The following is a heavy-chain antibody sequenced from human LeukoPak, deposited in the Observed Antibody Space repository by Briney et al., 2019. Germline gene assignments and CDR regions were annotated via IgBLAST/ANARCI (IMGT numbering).Heavy chain of an antibody. CDR3: ARVRVLEAGRYHFDH. J-gene: IGHJ4*02. CDR2: MYKDGSP. CDR1: GFSVSSNY. D-gene: IGHD3-9*01. V-gene: IGHV3-66*01. Sequence: PGGSLRLSCAASGFSVSSNYMTWVRQAPGKGLEWVSVMYKDGSPYYGGSVKGRFIISRDNAKNTLYLQMNNLRVEDAAMYFCARVRVLEAGRYHFDHWGLGTLVTVSS.